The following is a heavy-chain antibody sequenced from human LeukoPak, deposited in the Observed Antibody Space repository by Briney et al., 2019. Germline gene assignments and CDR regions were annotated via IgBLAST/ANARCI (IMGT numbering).Heavy chain of an antibody. Sequence: SVKVSCKVSGGTFSNDSITWVRQAPGQGLEWVGGITPIFDAPNYAPKFQGRLTISADGSTSTVYMDLRSLRSKDTAVYFCARGPPPLYSGSYRPLDHWGQGTLVTVSS. V-gene: IGHV1-69*13. CDR1: GGTFSNDS. CDR3: ARGPPPLYSGSYRPLDH. D-gene: IGHD1-26*01. CDR2: ITPIFDAP. J-gene: IGHJ4*02.